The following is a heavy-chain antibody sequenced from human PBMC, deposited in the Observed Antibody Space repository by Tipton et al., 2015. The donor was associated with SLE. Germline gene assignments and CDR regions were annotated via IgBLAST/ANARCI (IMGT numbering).Heavy chain of an antibody. D-gene: IGHD3-22*01. V-gene: IGHV4-34*11. J-gene: IGHJ5*02. Sequence: TLSLTCAVYGGSFSGYYWTWIRQTPGKGLEWIGNIFYSGSTNLNPSLKSRVTISVDTSKNQFSLKLSSVTAADTAVYYCARDSSGGYNWFDPWGQGTLVTVSS. CDR1: GGSFSGYY. CDR3: ARDSSGGYNWFDP. CDR2: IFYSGST.